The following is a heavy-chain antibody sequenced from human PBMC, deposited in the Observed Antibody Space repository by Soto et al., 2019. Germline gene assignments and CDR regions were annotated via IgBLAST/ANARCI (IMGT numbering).Heavy chain of an antibody. D-gene: IGHD3-10*01. J-gene: IGHJ4*02. V-gene: IGHV3-30-3*01. CDR3: ARDSDPRMGREVITDDFDY. CDR1: GITFGSHA. Sequence: QVHLVESGGGVVQPGRSLRLSCAASGITFGSHAMHWVRQAPGKGLEWVAVISYDGSKEYYADSMKGRVTISRDNSKNTVDLQMNSLRAEDTAVYYCARDSDPRMGREVITDDFDYWGQGTLVTVSS. CDR2: ISYDGSKE.